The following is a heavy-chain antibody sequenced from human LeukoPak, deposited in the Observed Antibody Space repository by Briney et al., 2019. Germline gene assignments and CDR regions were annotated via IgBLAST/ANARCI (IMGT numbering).Heavy chain of an antibody. J-gene: IGHJ4*02. Sequence: GGSLRLSCAASGFTFSNYGMHWVRQAPGKGLEWVALIWYDGSKKHYADSVKGRFTISRDNSKNTLHLQMSSLRAEDTAVYYCATGATPFNFDSWGQGTLVTASS. V-gene: IGHV3-33*01. CDR2: IWYDGSKK. CDR1: GFTFSNYG. CDR3: ATGATPFNFDS. D-gene: IGHD1-26*01.